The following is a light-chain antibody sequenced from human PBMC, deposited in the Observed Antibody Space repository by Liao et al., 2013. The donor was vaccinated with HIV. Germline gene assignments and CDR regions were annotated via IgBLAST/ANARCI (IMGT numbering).Light chain of an antibody. V-gene: IGLV3-1*01. J-gene: IGLJ1*01. CDR2: EDT. CDR1: KLGDKY. CDR3: HVWDSTTFHV. Sequence: SYEMTQPPSVSVSPGQTATVTCSGDKLGDKYVSWYQQRPGQSPVLVIYEDTKRPSGIPERYSGSNSGNTATLTITRTQAGDEADYYCHVWDSTTFHVFGTGTKVTVL.